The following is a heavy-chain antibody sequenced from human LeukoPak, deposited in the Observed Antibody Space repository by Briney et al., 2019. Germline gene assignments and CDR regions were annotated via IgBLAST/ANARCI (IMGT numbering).Heavy chain of an antibody. CDR3: ATKHQSGNYDILTGELDH. D-gene: IGHD3-9*01. J-gene: IGHJ4*02. Sequence: ASVTVSCKVSGYTLSKLSMHWVRQAPGKGLEWMGHFHPEDGETIHAQNFQVRVTLTEDTSTDTAYMELSSLRSEDTAVYYCATKHQSGNYDILTGELDHWGQGTLVTVSS. CDR2: FHPEDGET. CDR1: GYTLSKLS. V-gene: IGHV1-24*01.